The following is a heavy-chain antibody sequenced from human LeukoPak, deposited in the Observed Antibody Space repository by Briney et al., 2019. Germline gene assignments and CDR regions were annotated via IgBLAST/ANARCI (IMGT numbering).Heavy chain of an antibody. V-gene: IGHV4-39*01. CDR1: GFTFSNDW. D-gene: IGHD3-22*01. Sequence: GSLILSCAASGFTFSNDWMSRVRQPPGKGLEWIGSIYYSGSTYYNPSLKSRVTVSVDTSKNQFSLKLSSVTAADTAVYYCARHRGYYDNSGSYYFDYWGQGTLVTVSS. CDR3: ARHRGYYDNSGSYYFDY. CDR2: IYYSGST. J-gene: IGHJ4*02.